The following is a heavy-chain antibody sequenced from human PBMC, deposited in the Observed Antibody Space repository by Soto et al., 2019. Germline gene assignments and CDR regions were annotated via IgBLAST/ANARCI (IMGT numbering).Heavy chain of an antibody. D-gene: IGHD6-13*01. J-gene: IGHJ4*02. CDR2: ISYDGSNK. V-gene: IGHV3-30*18. CDR1: GFTFSSYG. CDR3: AKDRRRSAAGTFDY. Sequence: LSLTCAASGFTFSSYGMHWVRQAPGKGLEWVAVISYDGSNKYYADSVKGRFTISRDNSKNTLYLQMNSLRAEDTAVYYCAKDRRRSAAGTFDYWGQGTLVTVSS.